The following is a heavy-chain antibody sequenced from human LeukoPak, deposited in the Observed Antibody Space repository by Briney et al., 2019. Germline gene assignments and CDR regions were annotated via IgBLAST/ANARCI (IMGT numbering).Heavy chain of an antibody. CDR2: IYHSGST. CDR3: VTNSIGYCSGGNCYQVSDS. Sequence: GSLRLSCAASGFTFSSYAMRWVRQPPGKGLEWIGEIYHSGSTNYNPSLKSRVTISVDKSKKQFSLKLSSVTAADTAVYYCVTNSIGYCSGGNCYQVSDSWGQGTLVTVSS. J-gene: IGHJ4*02. CDR1: GFTFSSYAM. V-gene: IGHV4-4*02. D-gene: IGHD2-15*01.